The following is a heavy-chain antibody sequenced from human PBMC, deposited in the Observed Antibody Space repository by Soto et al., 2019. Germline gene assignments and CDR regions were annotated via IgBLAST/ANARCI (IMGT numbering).Heavy chain of an antibody. D-gene: IGHD6-6*01. CDR2: IDRSGST. J-gene: IGHJ5*02. Sequence: PSXTLSLTCSVSGYSISSADYWGWIRQPAGKGLEWMGYIDRSGSTYYNPSLKSRVTISVDTSKNQFSLKLSSVTAADTAVYYCAREGSSSSSSDNWFDPWGQGTLVTVSS. V-gene: IGHV4-38-2*02. CDR3: AREGSSSSSSDNWFDP. CDR1: GYSISSADY.